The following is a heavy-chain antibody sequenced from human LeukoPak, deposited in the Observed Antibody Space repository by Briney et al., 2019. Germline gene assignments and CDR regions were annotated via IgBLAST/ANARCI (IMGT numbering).Heavy chain of an antibody. V-gene: IGHV4-4*02. D-gene: IGHD3-22*01. J-gene: IGHJ4*02. CDR1: GGPISSSNW. CDR3: ARDYYDSSGCSFDY. Sequence: PSETLSLTCAVSGGPISSSNWWSWVRQPPGKGLEWIGEIYHSGSTNYNPSLKSRVTISVDKSKNQFSLKLSSVTAADTAVYYCARDYYDSSGCSFDYWGQGTLVTVSS. CDR2: IYHSGST.